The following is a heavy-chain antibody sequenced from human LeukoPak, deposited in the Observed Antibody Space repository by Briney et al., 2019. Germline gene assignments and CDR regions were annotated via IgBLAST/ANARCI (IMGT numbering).Heavy chain of an antibody. D-gene: IGHD6-13*01. V-gene: IGHV3-11*01. J-gene: IGHJ4*02. CDR2: ISSSGSTI. CDR3: ARDLWDSSTWHYSDY. CDR1: GFTFSDYY. Sequence: GGSLRLSCAASGFTFSDYYMSWIRQAPGKGLEWVSYISSSGSTIYYADSVKGRFTISRDNAKNSLYLQMNSLRVEDTAVYFCARDLWDSSTWHYSDYWGQGTLVTVSS.